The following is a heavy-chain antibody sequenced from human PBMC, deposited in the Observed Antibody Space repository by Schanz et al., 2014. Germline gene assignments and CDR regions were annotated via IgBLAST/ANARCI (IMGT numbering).Heavy chain of an antibody. Sequence: QVHLVQSGAEVHKPGASLKISCKASGYTFTNSFLHWVRQAPGQGLEWMGIINPIGGSPTYAQKLRGAGTLTKDTSTDTAYLELTSLRSEDTAVYYCARGSPENMIRGELDYWGQGTLVTVSS. V-gene: IGHV1-46*03. CDR1: GYTFTNSF. CDR3: ARGSPENMIRGELDY. D-gene: IGHD3-10*01. CDR2: INPIGGSP. J-gene: IGHJ4*02.